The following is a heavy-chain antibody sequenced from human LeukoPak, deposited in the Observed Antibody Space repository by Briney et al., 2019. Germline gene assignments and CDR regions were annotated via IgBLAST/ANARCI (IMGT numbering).Heavy chain of an antibody. J-gene: IGHJ3*02. V-gene: IGHV4-59*01. CDR3: ARTRDDAFDI. CDR1: GGSISSYY. Sequence: SETLSLTCTVSGGSISSYYWSWIRQPPGKGLEWIGCIYYSGSTDYNPSLKSRVTISVDTSKNQFSLKLSSVTAADTAVYYCARTRDDAFDIWGQGTMVTVSS. CDR2: IYYSGST.